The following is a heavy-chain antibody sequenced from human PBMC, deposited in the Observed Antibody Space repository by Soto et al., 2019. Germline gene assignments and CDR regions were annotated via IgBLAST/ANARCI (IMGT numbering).Heavy chain of an antibody. CDR3: ARDSASGYDQYGMDV. Sequence: QVQLQESGPGLVKPSQTLSLTYTVSGGSISSGGYYWSWIRQHPGKGLEWIGYIYYSGSTYYNPSLKSRVTISVDTSKNQFSLKLSSVTAADTAVYYCARDSASGYDQYGMDVWGQGTTVTVSS. D-gene: IGHD5-12*01. J-gene: IGHJ6*02. V-gene: IGHV4-31*03. CDR2: IYYSGST. CDR1: GGSISSGGYY.